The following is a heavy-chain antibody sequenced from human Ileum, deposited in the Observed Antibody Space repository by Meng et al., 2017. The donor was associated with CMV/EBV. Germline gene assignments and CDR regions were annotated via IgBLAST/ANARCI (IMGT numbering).Heavy chain of an antibody. CDR3: TRGDGDHSSKFDY. J-gene: IGHJ4*02. Sequence: QVQLVQSGSELREPGASVKISCKTSGYSFITYGINWVRQAPGQRLEWMGWINTNTGNPTYAQDFTGRFVFSLDTSVSTTYLQINCLRTEDSAVYYCTRGDGDHSSKFDYWGQGTLVTVSS. CDR1: GYSFITYG. D-gene: IGHD5-24*01. CDR2: INTNTGNP. V-gene: IGHV7-4-1*02.